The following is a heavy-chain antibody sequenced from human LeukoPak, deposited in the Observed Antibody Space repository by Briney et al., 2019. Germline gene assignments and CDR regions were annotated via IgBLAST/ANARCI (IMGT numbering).Heavy chain of an antibody. Sequence: SETLSLTCTVSGGSISSYYWSWIRHPAGKGLEWIGRIYTSGSTNYNPSLKSRVTMSVDTSKNQFSLKLSSVTAADTAVYYCARDRTVRLSSWYPMPRWGMDVWGQGTTVTVSS. CDR1: GGSISSYY. J-gene: IGHJ6*02. CDR3: ARDRTVRLSSWYPMPRWGMDV. CDR2: IYTSGST. D-gene: IGHD6-13*01. V-gene: IGHV4-4*07.